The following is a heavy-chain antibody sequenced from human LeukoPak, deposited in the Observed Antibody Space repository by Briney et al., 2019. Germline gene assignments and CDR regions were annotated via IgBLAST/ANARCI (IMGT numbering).Heavy chain of an antibody. CDR3: AKDPAYSISRYFDL. V-gene: IGHV3-23*01. CDR2: ISDNT. D-gene: IGHD5/OR15-5a*01. J-gene: IGHJ2*01. CDR1: GFTFSPYA. Sequence: GGSLRLSCAVSGFTFSPYAMAWVRQAPGKGLEWVSGISDNTYYADSVRGRFTISRDDSKNTLYLQMNGLRAEDTAIYYCAKDPAYSISRYFDLWGRGTLVTVSS.